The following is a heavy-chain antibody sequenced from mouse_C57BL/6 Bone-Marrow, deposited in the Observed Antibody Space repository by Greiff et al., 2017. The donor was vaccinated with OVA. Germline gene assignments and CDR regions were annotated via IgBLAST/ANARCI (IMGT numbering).Heavy chain of an antibody. CDR1: GYTFTSYW. Sequence: EVQLQQSGTVLARPGASVKMSCKTSGYTFTSYWMHWVKQRPGQGLEWIGAIYPGNSDTSYNQKFKGKAKLTAGTSASTAYMELSSLTNDDSAVYYCTHYGSLYYFDYWGQGTTLTVSS. CDR2: IYPGNSDT. D-gene: IGHD1-1*01. V-gene: IGHV1-5*01. J-gene: IGHJ2*01. CDR3: THYGSLYYFDY.